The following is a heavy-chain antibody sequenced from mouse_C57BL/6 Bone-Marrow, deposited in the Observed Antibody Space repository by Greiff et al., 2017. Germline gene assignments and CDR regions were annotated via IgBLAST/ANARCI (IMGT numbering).Heavy chain of an antibody. J-gene: IGHJ2*01. D-gene: IGHD1-1*01. V-gene: IGHV5-9-1*02. Sequence: EVNVVESGEGLVKPGGSLKLSCAASGFTFSSYAMSWVRQTPEKRLEWVAYISSGGDYIYYADTVKGRFTISRDNARNTLYLQMSSLKSEDTAMYYCTTYGSSYDYWGQGTTLTVSS. CDR3: TTYGSSYDY. CDR2: ISSGGDYI. CDR1: GFTFSSYA.